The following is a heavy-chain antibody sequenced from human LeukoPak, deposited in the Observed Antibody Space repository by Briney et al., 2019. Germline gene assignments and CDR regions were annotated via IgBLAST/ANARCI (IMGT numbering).Heavy chain of an antibody. CDR1: GFSFSRHS. J-gene: IGHJ4*02. CDR3: ARLRSNTDSSGFFYYYDY. D-gene: IGHD3-22*01. Sequence: GGSLRLSCAASGFSFSRHSFNWVRQAPGKGLEWVSSINTVSSYIYYADSLKGRFTISRDNAKNSVYLQMDSLRAEDSAVYYCARLRSNTDSSGFFYYYDYWGQGTLVTVSS. V-gene: IGHV3-21*06. CDR2: INTVSSYI.